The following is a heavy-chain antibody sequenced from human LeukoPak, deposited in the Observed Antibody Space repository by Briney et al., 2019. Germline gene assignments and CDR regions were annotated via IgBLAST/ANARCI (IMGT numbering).Heavy chain of an antibody. CDR3: ARNDVVVPAALDAFDI. V-gene: IGHV5-51*01. D-gene: IGHD2-2*01. J-gene: IGHJ3*02. Sequence: GESLKISCKGSGYSFTSYWIGWVRQMPGKGLEWMGIIYPGDSDTRYSPSFQGQVTISADKSISTAYLQWSSLKASDTAMYYCARNDVVVPAALDAFDIWGQGTMVTVSS. CDR2: IYPGDSDT. CDR1: GYSFTSYW.